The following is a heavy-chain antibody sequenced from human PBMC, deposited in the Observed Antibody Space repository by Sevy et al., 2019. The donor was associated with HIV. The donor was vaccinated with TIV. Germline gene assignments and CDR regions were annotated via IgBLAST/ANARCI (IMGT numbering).Heavy chain of an antibody. CDR3: ARRYDYDWGSYNWFDP. CDR2: IYPGDSDT. V-gene: IGHV5-51*01. D-gene: IGHD3-16*01. CDR1: GYSFTSYW. J-gene: IGHJ5*02. Sequence: GESLKISCKGSGYSFTSYWIGWVRQMPGKGLEWMGIIYPGDSDTRYSPSFQGQVTISADKSISTAYLQWSSLKASDTAMYYCARRYDYDWGSYNWFDPWGQGTLVTVSS.